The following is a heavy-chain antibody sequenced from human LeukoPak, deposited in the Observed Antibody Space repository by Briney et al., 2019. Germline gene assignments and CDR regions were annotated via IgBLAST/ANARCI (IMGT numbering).Heavy chain of an antibody. V-gene: IGHV1-69*04. CDR2: IIPILGIA. D-gene: IGHD3-9*01. J-gene: IGHJ4*02. CDR3: ARDRHYDILTGSLFDY. Sequence: SVKVSCKASGGTFSSYTISWVLQAPGQGLEWMGRIIPILGIANYAQKFQGRVTITADKSTSAAYMELSSLRSEDTAVYYCARDRHYDILTGSLFDYWGQGTLVTVSS. CDR1: GGTFSSYT.